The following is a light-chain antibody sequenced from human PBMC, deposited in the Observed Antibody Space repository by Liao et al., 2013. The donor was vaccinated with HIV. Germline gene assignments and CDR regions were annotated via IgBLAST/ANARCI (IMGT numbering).Light chain of an antibody. CDR2: QDS. Sequence: SYELTQPPSVSVSPGQTASITCSGDKLGYKYACWYQQKPGQSPVLVIYQDSKRPSGIPERFSGSKSGNTATLTISGTQAMDEADYYCQVWDSSYARVVFGGGTKLTVL. CDR1: KLGYKY. CDR3: QVWDSSYARVV. V-gene: IGLV3-1*01. J-gene: IGLJ2*01.